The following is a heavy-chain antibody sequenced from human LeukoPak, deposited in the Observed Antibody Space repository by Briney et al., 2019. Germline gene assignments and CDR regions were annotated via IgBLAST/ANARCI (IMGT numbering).Heavy chain of an antibody. CDR3: AKAHVMWDPFDI. CDR2: ISWNSGSI. Sequence: GGSLRLSCAASGFTFDDYAMHWVRQAPGKGLEWVSGISWNSGSIGYADSVKGRFTISRDNAKNSLYLQMDSLRAEDTALYYCAKAHVMWDPFDIWGQGTMVTVSS. J-gene: IGHJ3*02. D-gene: IGHD2-21*01. CDR1: GFTFDDYA. V-gene: IGHV3-9*01.